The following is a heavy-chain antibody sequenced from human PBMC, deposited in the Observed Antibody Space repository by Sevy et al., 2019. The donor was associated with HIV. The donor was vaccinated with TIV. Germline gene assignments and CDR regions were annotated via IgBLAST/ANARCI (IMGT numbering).Heavy chain of an antibody. D-gene: IGHD3-3*01. CDR1: GGSISSSSYY. V-gene: IGHV4-39*01. CDR2: IYYSGST. CDR3: ARLPYYDFWSGYSTHDAFDI. Sequence: SETLSLTCTVSGGSISSSSYYWGWIRQPPGKGLEWIGRIYYSGSTYYNPSLKSRVTISVDTSKNQFSLKLSSVTAADTAVYYCARLPYYDFWSGYSTHDAFDIWGQGTMVTVSS. J-gene: IGHJ3*02.